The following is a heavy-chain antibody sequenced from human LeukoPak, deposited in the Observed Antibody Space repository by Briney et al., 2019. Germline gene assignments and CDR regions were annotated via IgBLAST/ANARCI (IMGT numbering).Heavy chain of an antibody. D-gene: IGHD2-21*02. CDR1: GGSFSGYY. CDR3: ARGGDSGYWFDP. J-gene: IGHJ5*02. CDR2: INHSGST. Sequence: TPSETLSLTCAVYGGSFSGYYWSWIRQPPGKGLEWIGEINHSGSTNYNPSLKSRVTISVDTSKNQFSLKLSSVTAADTAVYYCARGGDSGYWFDPWGQGTLVTVSS. V-gene: IGHV4-34*01.